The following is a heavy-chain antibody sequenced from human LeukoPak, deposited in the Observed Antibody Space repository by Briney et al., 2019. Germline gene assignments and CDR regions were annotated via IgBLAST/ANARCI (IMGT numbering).Heavy chain of an antibody. D-gene: IGHD2/OR15-2a*01. V-gene: IGHV3-30*01. J-gene: IGHJ6*03. CDR3: ARDFRFTYHMDV. CDR1: GFTFSSYA. Sequence: PGRSLRLSCAASGFTFSSYAMHWVRQAPGKGLEWVAVISYDGSNKYYADSVKGRFTISRDNSKNTLYLQMNSLRAEDTAVYYCARDFRFTYHMDVWGKGTTVTVSS. CDR2: ISYDGSNK.